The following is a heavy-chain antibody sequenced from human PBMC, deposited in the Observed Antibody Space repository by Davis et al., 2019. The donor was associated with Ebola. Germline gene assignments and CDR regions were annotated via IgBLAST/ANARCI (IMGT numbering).Heavy chain of an antibody. D-gene: IGHD1-26*01. CDR1: GGSISAYY. J-gene: IGHJ4*02. CDR3: ARYSGYIDY. V-gene: IGHV4-59*08. Sequence: MPSETLSLTCTVSGGSISAYYWSWIRQPPGKGLEWIGYIYYSGSTNYNPSLKSRVTISVDTSKNQFSLKLSSVTAADTAVYYCARYSGYIDYWGQGTLVTVSS. CDR2: IYYSGST.